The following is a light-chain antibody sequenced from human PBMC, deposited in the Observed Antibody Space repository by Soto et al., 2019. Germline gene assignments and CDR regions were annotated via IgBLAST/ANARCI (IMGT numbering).Light chain of an antibody. CDR1: SSDIGGYNF. Sequence: QSALTQPPSASGSPGQSVTISCTGTSSDIGGYNFDSWYQQHPGKAPKLIIYEVNKRPSGVPDRFSGSKSGNTASLTVSGLQADDEGDYYCSSYAGTNNLGVFGGGTKLTVL. CDR3: SSYAGTNNLGV. J-gene: IGLJ3*02. V-gene: IGLV2-8*01. CDR2: EVN.